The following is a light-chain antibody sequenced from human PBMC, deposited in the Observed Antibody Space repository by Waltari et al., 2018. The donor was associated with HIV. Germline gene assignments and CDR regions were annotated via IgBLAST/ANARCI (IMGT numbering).Light chain of an antibody. Sequence: DIQMTQSPSSVSASVGDRVSITCRASQSISRHLNWYQQKPGNTPKLLIYGASTLQSGVPSRFSGSGSGTDFTLVISSLQPEDVATYYCHQSYSPPHTLGQGTKLGIK. V-gene: IGKV1-39*01. CDR3: HQSYSPPHT. J-gene: IGKJ2*01. CDR1: QSISRH. CDR2: GAS.